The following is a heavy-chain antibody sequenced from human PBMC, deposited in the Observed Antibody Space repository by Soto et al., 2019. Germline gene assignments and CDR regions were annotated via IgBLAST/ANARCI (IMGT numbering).Heavy chain of an antibody. V-gene: IGHV4-4*02. CDR1: GGTIRSPDW. D-gene: IGHD6-19*01. CDR2: IFQSGST. J-gene: IGHJ5*02. CDR3: ARGRGRYSSGWSWFDP. Sequence: SETLSLTCGVSGGTIRSPDWWTWVRQPPGKGLEWIGEIFQSGSTNYTPSLESRVTISVDKSKNQFSLTLTSVTAADTAVYFCARGRGRYSSGWSWFDPWGQGSLVTVSS.